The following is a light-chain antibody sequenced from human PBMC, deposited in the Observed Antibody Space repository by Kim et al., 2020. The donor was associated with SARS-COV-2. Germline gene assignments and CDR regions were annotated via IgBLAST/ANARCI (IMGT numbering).Light chain of an antibody. V-gene: IGLV10-54*01. CDR3: SAWDSSLSAWV. CDR2: RKN. CDR1: SNNVGNQG. J-gene: IGLJ3*02. Sequence: QAGLTQPPSVSKGLRQTATLACTGNSNNVGNQGAAWLQQHQGHPPKLLSYRKNNRPSGISERLSAFRSGNTASLTITGLQPEDEADYYCSAWDSSLSAWVFGGGTQLTVL.